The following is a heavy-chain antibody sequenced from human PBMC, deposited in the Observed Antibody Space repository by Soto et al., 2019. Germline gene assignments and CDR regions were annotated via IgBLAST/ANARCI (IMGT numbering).Heavy chain of an antibody. CDR3: ARDAARLAAAERWFDP. CDR1: GFTFSTYAM. D-gene: IGHD6-13*01. V-gene: IGHV4-4*02. CDR2: IYHSGST. Sequence: GSLRLSCAGSGFTFSTYAMSWVRQPPGKGLEWIGEIYHSGSTNYNPSLKSRVTISVDKSKNQFSLKLSSVTAADTAVYYCARDAARLAAAERWFDPWGQGALVTVSS. J-gene: IGHJ5*02.